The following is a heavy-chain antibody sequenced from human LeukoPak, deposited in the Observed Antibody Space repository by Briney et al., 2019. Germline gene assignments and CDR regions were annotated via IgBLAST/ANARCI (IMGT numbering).Heavy chain of an antibody. V-gene: IGHV4-59*01. CDR2: IFYSGST. CDR1: GGSIIGYY. J-gene: IGHJ4*02. CDR3: ARIEDSNVRFDY. Sequence: SETLSLTCSVSGGSIIGYYWSWIRQPPGKGLEWIGYIFYSGSTNYNPSLKSRVTISVDTSKNQFSLKLSSVTAADTAVYYCARIEDSNVRFDYWGQGTLVTVSS. D-gene: IGHD4-11*01.